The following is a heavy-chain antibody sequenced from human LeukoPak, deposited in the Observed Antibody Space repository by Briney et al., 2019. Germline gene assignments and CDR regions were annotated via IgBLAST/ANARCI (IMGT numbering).Heavy chain of an antibody. CDR2: ISSSGSTI. CDR3: ARGYFRGQGGGSYSGGAFDI. V-gene: IGHV3-48*03. Sequence: GGSLRLSCAASGFTFSSYEMNWVRQAPGKGLEWVSYISSSGSTIYYADSVKGRFTISRDNAKNSLYLQMNSLRAEDTAVYYCARGYFRGQGGGSYSGGAFDIWGQGTMVTVSS. D-gene: IGHD1-26*01. J-gene: IGHJ3*02. CDR1: GFTFSSYE.